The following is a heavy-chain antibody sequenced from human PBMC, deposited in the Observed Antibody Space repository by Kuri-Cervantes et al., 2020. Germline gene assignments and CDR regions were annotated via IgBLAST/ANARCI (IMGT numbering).Heavy chain of an antibody. CDR1: GFTFSSYW. CDR2: INSDGSST. J-gene: IGHJ1*01. Sequence: GESLKISCAASGFTFSSYWMHWVRQAPGKGLVWVSRINSDGSSTSYADSVKGRFTISRDNAKNTLYLQMNSLRAEDTAVYYCARDRRYGRSGHEYFQHWGQGTLVTVSS. V-gene: IGHV3-74*01. CDR3: ARDRRYGRSGHEYFQH. D-gene: IGHD6-19*01.